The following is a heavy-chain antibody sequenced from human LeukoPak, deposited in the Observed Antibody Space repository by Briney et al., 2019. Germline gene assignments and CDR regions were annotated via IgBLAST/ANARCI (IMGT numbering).Heavy chain of an antibody. CDR1: GYTFTSYG. J-gene: IGHJ4*02. CDR2: INPSGGST. Sequence: ASVKVSCKASGYTFTSYGINWVRQAPGQGLEWMGIINPSGGSTSYAQKFQGRVTMTRDTSTSTVYMELSSLRSEDTAVYYCARGDHTYYDILTGYPSSYWGQGTLVTVSS. CDR3: ARGDHTYYDILTGYPSSY. V-gene: IGHV1-46*01. D-gene: IGHD3-9*01.